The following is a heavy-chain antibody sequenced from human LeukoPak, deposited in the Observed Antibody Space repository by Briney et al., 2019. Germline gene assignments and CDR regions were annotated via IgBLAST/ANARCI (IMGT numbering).Heavy chain of an antibody. V-gene: IGHV3-21*01. CDR1: GFTFSSYS. CDR3: ARETNWNEGDYFDY. D-gene: IGHD1-20*01. CDR2: ISSSSSYI. Sequence: GGSLRLSCAAPGFTFSSYSMNWVRQAPGKGLEWVSSISSSSSYIYYADSVKGRFTISRDNAKNSLYLQMNSLRAEDTAVYYCARETNWNEGDYFDYWGQGTLVTVSS. J-gene: IGHJ4*02.